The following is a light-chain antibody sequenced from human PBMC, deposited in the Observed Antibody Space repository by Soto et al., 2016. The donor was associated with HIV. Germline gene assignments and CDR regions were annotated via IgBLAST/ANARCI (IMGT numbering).Light chain of an antibody. Sequence: SYVLTQPPSESVAPGKTTRITCGGDNIGSKSVHWYQQKPGQAPVLVVYDDDDRPSGIPERFSGSNSGNTATLTINGVEAGDEADYYCQVWDRSSDHVVFGGGTKPTVL. V-gene: IGLV3-21*03. CDR2: DDD. J-gene: IGLJ2*01. CDR1: NIGSKS. CDR3: QVWDRSSDHVV.